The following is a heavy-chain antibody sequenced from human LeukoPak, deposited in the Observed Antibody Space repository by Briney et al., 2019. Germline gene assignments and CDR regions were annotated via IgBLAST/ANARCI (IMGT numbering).Heavy chain of an antibody. CDR2: IQQDGSEK. CDR3: ARGSSGSYRTPIGY. J-gene: IGHJ4*02. D-gene: IGHD1-26*01. V-gene: IGHV3-7*01. CDR1: GFTFSNYW. Sequence: GGSLRLSCAASGFTFSNYWMSWVRQAPGKGLEWVANIQQDGSEKYYVDSVEGRFTISRDNAKNSLYLQTNSLRAEDTAVYYCARGSSGSYRTPIGYWGQGTLVTVSS.